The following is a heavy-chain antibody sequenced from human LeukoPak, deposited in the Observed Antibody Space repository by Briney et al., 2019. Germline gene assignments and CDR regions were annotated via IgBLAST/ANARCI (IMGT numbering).Heavy chain of an antibody. V-gene: IGHV3-9*01. CDR3: AKVGVTYYDILTGYLDY. CDR2: ISWNSGSI. CDR1: GFTFSGSA. D-gene: IGHD3-9*01. J-gene: IGHJ4*02. Sequence: GGSLRLSCAASGFTFSGSAMHWFRQAPGKGLEWVSGISWNSGSIGYADSVKGRFTISRDNAKNSLYLQMNSLRAEDTALYYCAKVGVTYYDILTGYLDYWGQGTLVTVSS.